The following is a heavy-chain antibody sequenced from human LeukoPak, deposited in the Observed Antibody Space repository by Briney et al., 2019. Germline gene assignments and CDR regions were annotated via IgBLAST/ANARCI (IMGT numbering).Heavy chain of an antibody. V-gene: IGHV3-48*01. CDR1: GFTFSSYS. CDR2: ISSSSSTI. J-gene: IGHJ4*02. D-gene: IGHD6-19*01. CDR3: ASSIMSGWYVWDY. Sequence: PGGSLRLSCAASGFTFSSYSMNWVRQAPGKGLEWVSYISSSSSTIYYADSVKGRFTISRDNAKNSLYLQMNSLRAEDTAVYYCASSIMSGWYVWDYWGQGTLVTVSS.